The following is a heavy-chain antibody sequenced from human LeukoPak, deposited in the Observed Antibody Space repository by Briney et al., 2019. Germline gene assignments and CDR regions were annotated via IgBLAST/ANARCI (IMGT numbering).Heavy chain of an antibody. Sequence: GGSLRLSCAASGFTFSSYSMNWVRQAPGKGLVWVSSISSSSSYIYYADSVKGRFTISRDNAKNSLYLQMNSLRAEDTAVYYCARAPRATPGPYDSSGPPDYWGQGTLVTVSS. CDR1: GFTFSSYS. D-gene: IGHD3-22*01. CDR3: ARAPRATPGPYDSSGPPDY. J-gene: IGHJ4*02. CDR2: ISSSSSYI. V-gene: IGHV3-21*01.